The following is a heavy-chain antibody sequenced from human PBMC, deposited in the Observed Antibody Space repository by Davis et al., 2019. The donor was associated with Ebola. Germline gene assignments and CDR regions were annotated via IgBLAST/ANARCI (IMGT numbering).Heavy chain of an antibody. J-gene: IGHJ4*02. CDR3: AKEVVLMVYLEYYFDY. Sequence: LSLTCTVSGGSISSYYWSWVRQAPGKGLEWVAVISYDGSNKYYADSVKGRFTISRDNSKNTLYLQMNSLRAEDTAVYYCAKEVVLMVYLEYYFDYWGQGTLVTVSS. D-gene: IGHD2-8*01. CDR1: GGSISSYY. V-gene: IGHV3-30*18. CDR2: ISYDGSNK.